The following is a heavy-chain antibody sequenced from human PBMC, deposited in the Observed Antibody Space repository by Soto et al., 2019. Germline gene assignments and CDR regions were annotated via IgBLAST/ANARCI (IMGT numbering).Heavy chain of an antibody. Sequence: SETLSLTCAVYGGSFSGYYWSWIRQPPGRGLEWIGEINHSGSTNYNPSLKSRVTISVDTSKNQFSLKLSSVTAADTAVYYCARASVDIVPDYWGQGTLVTVSS. CDR2: INHSGST. CDR3: ARASVDIVPDY. V-gene: IGHV4-34*01. CDR1: GGSFSGYY. D-gene: IGHD5-12*01. J-gene: IGHJ4*02.